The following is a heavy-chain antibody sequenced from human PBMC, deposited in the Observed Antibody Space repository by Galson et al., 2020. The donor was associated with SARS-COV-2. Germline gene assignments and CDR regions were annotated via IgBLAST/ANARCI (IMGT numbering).Heavy chain of an antibody. CDR1: GGYIRTSGYS. D-gene: IGHD6-13*01. CDR2: IYTSGST. J-gene: IGHJ4*02. CDR3: ARGNRSSWPLDY. V-gene: IGHV4-61*02. Sequence: SETLSFTCHVSGGYIRTSGYSWTGIRQPAGQGLEWIGRIYTSGSTTYNPSLKSPLPTAVDTTKNEFSLKLSSATAADTAVYYCARGNRSSWPLDYWGQGTLVTVSS.